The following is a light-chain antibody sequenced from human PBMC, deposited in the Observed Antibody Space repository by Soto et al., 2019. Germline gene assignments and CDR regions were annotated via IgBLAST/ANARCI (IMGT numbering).Light chain of an antibody. CDR3: QLYSVYSSWT. CDR1: QSISRW. V-gene: IGKV1-5*03. CDR2: QAS. J-gene: IGKJ1*01. Sequence: DIQMTQSPSTLSASLGDRVAITCRASQSISRWLAWYQHKPGKVPKLLIYQASSLESGVPSRFSGSGSGTEFTLTISSLQTEDFATYYCQLYSVYSSWTFGQGTKVDI.